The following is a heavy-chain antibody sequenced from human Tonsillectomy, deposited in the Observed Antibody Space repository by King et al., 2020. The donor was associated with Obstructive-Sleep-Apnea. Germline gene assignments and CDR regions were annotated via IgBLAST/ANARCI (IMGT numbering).Heavy chain of an antibody. D-gene: IGHD1-26*01. J-gene: IGHJ3*02. CDR1: GFTFGSYW. Sequence: VQLVESGGGLVQPGGSLRLSCAASGFTFGSYWMSWVRQAPGKGLEWVANIKQDGSEKYYVDSVKGRFTISRDNAKNSLYLQMNSLRAEDTAVYYCARVGSGSYQDAFDIWGQGTMVTVSS. V-gene: IGHV3-7*03. CDR2: IKQDGSEK. CDR3: ARVGSGSYQDAFDI.